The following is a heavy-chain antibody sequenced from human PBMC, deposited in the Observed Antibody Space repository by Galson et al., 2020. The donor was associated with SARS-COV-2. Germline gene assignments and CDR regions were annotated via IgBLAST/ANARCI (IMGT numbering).Heavy chain of an antibody. CDR1: GYSISSGYY. CDR2: IYHSGST. V-gene: IGHV4-38-2*02. CDR3: ARDGWVRGDFWSGEEGAIDY. J-gene: IGHJ4*02. D-gene: IGHD3-3*01. Sequence: SETLSLTCTVSGYSISSGYYWGWIRQPPGKGLEWIGSIYHSGSTYYNPSLKSRVTISVDTSKNQFSLKLSSVTAADTAVYYCARDGWVRGDFWSGEEGAIDYWGQGTLVTVSS.